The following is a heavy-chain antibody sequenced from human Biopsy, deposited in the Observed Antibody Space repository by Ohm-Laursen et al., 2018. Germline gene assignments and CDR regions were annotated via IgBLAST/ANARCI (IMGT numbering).Heavy chain of an antibody. V-gene: IGHV3-11*01. Sequence: SLRLSCSAPGFTFTDYDISWVRHVPGQGLEWLALISPSSTTIYYADSVRGRFFLSRDDAKNSVSLEMSSLRAGDTALYFCARNVRLEMTDHSGVTTYSRYFAMDAWGRGTTVTVSS. J-gene: IGHJ6*02. D-gene: IGHD1-1*01. CDR3: ARNVRLEMTDHSGVTTYSRYFAMDA. CDR2: ISPSSTTI. CDR1: GFTFTDYD.